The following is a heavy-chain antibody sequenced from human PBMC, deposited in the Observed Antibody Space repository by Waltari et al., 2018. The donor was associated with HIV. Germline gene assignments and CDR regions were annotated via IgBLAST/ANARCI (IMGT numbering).Heavy chain of an antibody. D-gene: IGHD6-19*01. CDR3: TSGPENGWFVD. V-gene: IGHV1-8*01. CDR2: LHPHSHVP. Sequence: QEELVQSGAEVKKPGASVRISCKTSINTFDNYVIYWLRQAPGQSLQWLGWLHPHSHVPRYSPDVDDRVTITRDPSLNVIYMGISSLTSEDTAVYFCTSGPENGWFVDWGQGTLVSVS. J-gene: IGHJ4*02. CDR1: INTFDNYV.